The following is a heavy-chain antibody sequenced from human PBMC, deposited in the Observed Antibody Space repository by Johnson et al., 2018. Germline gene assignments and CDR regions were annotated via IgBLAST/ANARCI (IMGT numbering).Heavy chain of an antibody. J-gene: IGHJ1*01. CDR3: AKVSAAAGTQGFQH. V-gene: IGHV3-23*04. D-gene: IGHD6-13*01. CDR1: GFTFSSYA. Sequence: VQLVQSGGGLVQPGGSLRLSCAGSGFTFSSYAMSWVRQAPGKGLEWVSALSGSGGSTYDADSVKGRFTISRDNAKNTRYLKMNSLRAEDTAGYYCAKVSAAAGTQGFQHWGQGTLVTVSS. CDR2: LSGSGGST.